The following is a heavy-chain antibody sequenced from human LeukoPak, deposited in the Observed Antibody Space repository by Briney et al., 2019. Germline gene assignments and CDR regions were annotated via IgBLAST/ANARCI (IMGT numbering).Heavy chain of an antibody. CDR3: AKDHARELWDFDY. D-gene: IGHD3-16*01. CDR2: IRSDGGKK. V-gene: IGHV3-30*02. CDR1: GFTFNTYG. Sequence: PGGSLRLSCEAPGFTFNTYGMHWVRQAPGKGLEWVAFIRSDGGKKDYADSVRGRFTISRDNSKNTVYMQMDSLRPEDTALYYCAKDHARELWDFDYWGQGSLVTVSS. J-gene: IGHJ4*02.